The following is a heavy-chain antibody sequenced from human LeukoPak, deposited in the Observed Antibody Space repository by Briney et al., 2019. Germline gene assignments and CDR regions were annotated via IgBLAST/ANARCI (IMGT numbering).Heavy chain of an antibody. CDR3: ARDEGLPAEFFQH. Sequence: GGSLRLSCAASGFAFSLYNMNWVRQAPGKGLEWVSCIDGSNYIYYADSVKGRFTVSRDNAKNLLHLQLNRLRAEDTAVYYCARDEGLPAEFFQHWGQGTLVTVSS. CDR2: IDGSNYI. D-gene: IGHD3/OR15-3a*01. J-gene: IGHJ1*01. CDR1: GFAFSLYN. V-gene: IGHV3-21*01.